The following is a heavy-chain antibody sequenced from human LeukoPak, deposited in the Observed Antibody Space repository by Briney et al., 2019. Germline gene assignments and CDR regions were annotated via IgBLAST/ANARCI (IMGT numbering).Heavy chain of an antibody. J-gene: IGHJ5*02. CDR2: IYYSGST. CDR3: ARGRTYYDYGDFDAKYNWFDP. D-gene: IGHD4-17*01. V-gene: IGHV4-59*01. CDR1: GGSISSYY. Sequence: SGPTLVKPSETLSLTCTVSGGSISSYYWSWIRQPPGKGLEWIGYIYYSGSTNYNPSLKSRVTISVDTSKNQFSLKLSSVTAADTAVYYCARGRTYYDYGDFDAKYNWFDPWGQGTLVTVSS.